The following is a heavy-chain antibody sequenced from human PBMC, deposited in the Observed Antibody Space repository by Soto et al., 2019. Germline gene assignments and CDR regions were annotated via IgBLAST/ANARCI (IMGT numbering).Heavy chain of an antibody. CDR3: ARETGGYCSGGSRWKGSLDY. D-gene: IGHD2-15*01. CDR2: IIPILGIA. Sequence: ASVKVSCKASGGTFSSYTISWVRQAPGQGLEWMGRIIPILGIANYAQKFQGRVTITADKSTSTAYMELSSLRSEDTAVYYCARETGGYCSGGSRWKGSLDYCGQGTLVTVSS. V-gene: IGHV1-69*02. J-gene: IGHJ4*02. CDR1: GGTFSSYT.